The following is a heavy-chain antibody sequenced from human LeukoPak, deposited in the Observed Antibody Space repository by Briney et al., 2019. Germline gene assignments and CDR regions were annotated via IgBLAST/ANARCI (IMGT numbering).Heavy chain of an antibody. D-gene: IGHD6-13*01. Sequence: PSGTLSLTCAVSGGSISSSNWWSWVRQPPGKGLEWIGEIYHSGSTNYNPSLKSRVTISVDKSNNHFSLKLSSVTAADTAMYYCASGGSSWYFDSWGQGTLVAVSS. V-gene: IGHV4-4*02. J-gene: IGHJ4*02. CDR3: ASGGSSWYFDS. CDR2: IYHSGST. CDR1: GGSISSSNW.